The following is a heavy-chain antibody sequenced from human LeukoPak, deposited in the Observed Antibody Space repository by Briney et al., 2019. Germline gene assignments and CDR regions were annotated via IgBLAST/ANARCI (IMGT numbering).Heavy chain of an antibody. CDR3: VRAYGSGTNYYYGMDV. J-gene: IGHJ6*02. V-gene: IGHV3-21*01. CDR1: GFTFSSYS. Sequence: PGGSLRLSCAASGFTFSSYSMNWVRQAPGKGLEWVSSISSSRSYINYADSVKGRFTISRDNAKNSLYLQMNSLRAEDTAVYYCVRAYGSGTNYYYGMDVWGQGTTVTVSS. CDR2: ISSSRSYI. D-gene: IGHD3-10*01.